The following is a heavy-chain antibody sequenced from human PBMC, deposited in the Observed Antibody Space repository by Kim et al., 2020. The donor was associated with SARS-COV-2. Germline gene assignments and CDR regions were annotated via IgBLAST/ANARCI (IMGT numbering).Heavy chain of an antibody. J-gene: IGHJ6*02. CDR3: AGGLRFLEWLLGGMDV. Sequence: KFQGRVTMTRDTSTSTVYMELSSLRSEDTAVYYCAGGLRFLEWLLGGMDVWGQGTTVTVSS. V-gene: IGHV1-46*01. D-gene: IGHD3-3*01.